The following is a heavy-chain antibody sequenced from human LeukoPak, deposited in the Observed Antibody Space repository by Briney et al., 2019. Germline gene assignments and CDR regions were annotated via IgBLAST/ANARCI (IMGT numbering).Heavy chain of an antibody. CDR2: INPNSGGT. J-gene: IGHJ5*02. Sequence: GASVKVSCKASGYSFTDKYMHWVRQAPGQGLEWMGWINPNSGGTNYAQKLQGRVTMTTDTSTSTAYMELRSLRSDDTAVYYCARMIGDYGWFDPWGQGTPVTVSS. CDR1: GYSFTDKY. V-gene: IGHV1-2*02. D-gene: IGHD4-17*01. CDR3: ARMIGDYGWFDP.